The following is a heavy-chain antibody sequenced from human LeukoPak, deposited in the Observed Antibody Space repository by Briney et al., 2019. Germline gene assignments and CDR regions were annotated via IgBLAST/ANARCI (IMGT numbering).Heavy chain of an antibody. D-gene: IGHD3-10*02. CDR2: ISGSGGGT. CDR1: GFTFSSYG. V-gene: IGHV3-23*01. CDR3: AELGITMIGGV. Sequence: GGSLRLSCTASGFTFSSYGMSWVRQAPGKGLEGVSAISGSGGGTYYADSVKGRFTISRDNAKNSLYLQMNSLRAEDTAVYYCAELGITMIGGVWGKGTTVTISS. J-gene: IGHJ6*04.